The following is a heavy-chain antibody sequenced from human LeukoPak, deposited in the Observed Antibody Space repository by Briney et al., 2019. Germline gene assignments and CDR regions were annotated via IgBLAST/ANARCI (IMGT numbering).Heavy chain of an antibody. V-gene: IGHV4-4*07. D-gene: IGHD5-24*01. CDR1: GGSISSYY. J-gene: IGHJ4*02. CDR3: AGSRDGYNPFDY. CDR2: IYTSGST. Sequence: SQTLSLTCTVSGGSISSYYWSWIRQPAGKGLEWIGRIYTSGSTNYNPSLKSRVTMSVDTSKNQFSLKLSSVTAADTAVYYCAGSRDGYNPFDYWGQGTLVTVSS.